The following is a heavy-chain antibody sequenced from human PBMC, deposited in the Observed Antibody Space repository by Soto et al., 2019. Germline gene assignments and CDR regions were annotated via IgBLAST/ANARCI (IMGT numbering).Heavy chain of an antibody. CDR3: ARAAGRSKLLPYYFDP. J-gene: IGHJ5*02. V-gene: IGHV1-3*01. CDR1: GYVFTTSA. D-gene: IGHD3-22*01. Sequence: VLLVQSGAEVQMPGASVRISCQASGYVFTTSAIHWVRQAPGQSLESMGWINPATGDTKYSQNVRGRVTFALDTSATTAYLDLRSLASHDTAVYYCARAAGRSKLLPYYFDPWGQGTLVTVSS. CDR2: INPATGDT.